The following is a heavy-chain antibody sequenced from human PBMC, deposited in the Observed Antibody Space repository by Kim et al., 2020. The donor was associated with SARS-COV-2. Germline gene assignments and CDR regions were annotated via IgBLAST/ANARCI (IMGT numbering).Heavy chain of an antibody. D-gene: IGHD3-22*01. CDR1: GGSISSSSYY. CDR3: AHSSGYYGGRRYFDY. J-gene: IGHJ4*02. V-gene: IGHV4-39*01. CDR2: IYYSGST. Sequence: SETLSLTCTVSGGSISSSSYYWGWIRQPPGKGLEWIGSIYYSGSTYYNPSLKSRVTISVDTSKNQFSLKLSSVTAADTAVYYCAHSSGYYGGRRYFDYWGQGTLVTVSS.